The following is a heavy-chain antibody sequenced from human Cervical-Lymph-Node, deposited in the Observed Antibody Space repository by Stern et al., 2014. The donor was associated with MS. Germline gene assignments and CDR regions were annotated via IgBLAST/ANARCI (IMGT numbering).Heavy chain of an antibody. V-gene: IGHV5-51*01. D-gene: IGHD6-19*01. Sequence: VQLGQSGAEVKKPGESLRISCKASGYRFTSHWIRWVRQTPGKGLEWLGIILPVDSDTRYSPSFQGQVTISADSSSNTVYLQWNSLKAADTAMYFCARTKPSSGYFLSGFDYWGQGTPVTVSP. CDR2: ILPVDSDT. CDR3: ARTKPSSGYFLSGFDY. CDR1: GYRFTSHW. J-gene: IGHJ4*02.